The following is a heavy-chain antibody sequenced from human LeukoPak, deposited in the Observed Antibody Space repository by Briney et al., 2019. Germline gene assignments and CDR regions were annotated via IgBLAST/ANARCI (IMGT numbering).Heavy chain of an antibody. Sequence: KPSETLSLTCAVYGGSSSGYYWSWIRQPPGKGLEWIGEISHSGSTNYNPSLKSRVTISVDTSKNQFSLKLSSVTAADTAVYYCARGLMPQSYIVVVPAAVKYRGFDYWGQGTLVTVSS. CDR1: GGSSSGYY. D-gene: IGHD2-2*01. J-gene: IGHJ4*02. V-gene: IGHV4-34*01. CDR3: ARGLMPQSYIVVVPAAVKYRGFDY. CDR2: ISHSGST.